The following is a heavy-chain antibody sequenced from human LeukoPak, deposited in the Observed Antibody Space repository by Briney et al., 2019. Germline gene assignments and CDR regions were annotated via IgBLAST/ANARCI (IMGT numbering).Heavy chain of an antibody. CDR2: IIPIFGTA. CDR1: GGTFSSYA. CDR3: ARVARRYYDSSGPDAFDI. J-gene: IGHJ3*02. D-gene: IGHD3-22*01. Sequence: SVKVSCKASGGTFSSYAISWVRQAPGQGLEWMGRIIPIFGTANYAQKFQGRVTITTDESMSTAYMELSSLRSEDTAVYYCARVARRYYDSSGPDAFDIWGQGTMVTVSS. V-gene: IGHV1-69*05.